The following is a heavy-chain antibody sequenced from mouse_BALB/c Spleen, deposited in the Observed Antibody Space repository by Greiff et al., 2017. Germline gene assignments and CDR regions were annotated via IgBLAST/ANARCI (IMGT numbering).Heavy chain of an antibody. J-gene: IGHJ3*01. CDR2: ISDGGSYT. D-gene: IGHD2-4*01. CDR3: ARALYYDYDEPWFSY. CDR1: GFTFSDYY. V-gene: IGHV5-4*02. Sequence: EVQGVESGGGLVKPGGSLKLSCAASGFTFSDYYMYWVRQTPEKRLEWVATISDGGSYTYYPDSVKGRFTISRDTAKNNLYLQMSSLKSEDTAMYYCARALYYDYDEPWFSYWGQGTLVTVSA.